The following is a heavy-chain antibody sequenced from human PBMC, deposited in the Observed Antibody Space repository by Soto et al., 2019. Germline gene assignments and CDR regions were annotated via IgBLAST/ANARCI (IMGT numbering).Heavy chain of an antibody. V-gene: IGHV1-18*01. D-gene: IGHD3-22*01. CDR3: ARERHYDSSGYSDY. J-gene: IGHJ4*02. CDR1: GYTFTSYG. Sequence: ASVKVSCKASGYTFTSYGISWVRQAPGQGLEWMGWISAYNGNTNYAQKLQGRVTMTTDTSTSTAYMELRSLRSDDTAVYYCARERHYDSSGYSDYWGQGTLVTVSS. CDR2: ISAYNGNT.